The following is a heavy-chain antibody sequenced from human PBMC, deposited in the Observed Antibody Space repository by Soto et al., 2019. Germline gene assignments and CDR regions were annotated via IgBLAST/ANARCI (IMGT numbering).Heavy chain of an antibody. Sequence: SETLSLTCTVSGGSISSYYWSWIRQPPGKGLEWIGYIYYSGSTNYNPSLKSRVTISVDTSKNQFSLKLSSVTAADTAVYYCAREYSSGYVQHWGQGTLVTVSS. CDR1: GGSISSYY. CDR3: AREYSSGYVQH. V-gene: IGHV4-59*01. D-gene: IGHD6-19*01. J-gene: IGHJ1*01. CDR2: IYYSGST.